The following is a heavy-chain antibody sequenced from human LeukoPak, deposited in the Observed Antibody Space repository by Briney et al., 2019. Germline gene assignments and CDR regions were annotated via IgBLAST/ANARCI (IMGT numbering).Heavy chain of an antibody. J-gene: IGHJ3*02. CDR3: ARDLDYGDYRGAFDI. CDR1: GYTFTVYY. CDR2: INPNSGGT. D-gene: IGHD4-17*01. V-gene: IGHV1-2*04. Sequence: ASVRVSCRASGYTFTVYYMHWVRQAPGQGLEWMGWINPNSGGTNYAQKFQGWVTMTRDTSISTAYMELSRLRSDDTAVYYCARDLDYGDYRGAFDIWGQGTMVTVSS.